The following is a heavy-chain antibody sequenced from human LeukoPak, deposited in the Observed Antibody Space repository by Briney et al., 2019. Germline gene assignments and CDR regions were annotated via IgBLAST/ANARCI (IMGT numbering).Heavy chain of an antibody. V-gene: IGHV4-59*01. D-gene: IGHD6-19*01. Sequence: MTSETLSLTCTVSGGSISSYYWSWIRQPPGKGLEWIGYIYYTGSTNYNPSLKSRVTISLDTSKNQFSLKVSSVTAADTAVYYCARVSDVAGTDAFDIWGQGTMVTVSS. CDR2: IYYTGST. CDR1: GGSISSYY. CDR3: ARVSDVAGTDAFDI. J-gene: IGHJ3*02.